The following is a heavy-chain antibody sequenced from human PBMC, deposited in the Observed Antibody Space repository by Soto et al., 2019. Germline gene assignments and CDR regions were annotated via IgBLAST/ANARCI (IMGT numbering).Heavy chain of an antibody. V-gene: IGHV3-30-3*01. Sequence: QVQLVESGGGVVQPGRSLRLSCAASGFTFSSYAMHWVRQAPGKGLEWVAVISYDGSNKYYADSVKGRFTISRDNSKNTLYLQMNSLRAEDTAVYYCARELYSNYFYYYYGMDVWGQGTTVTVSS. CDR1: GFTFSSYA. CDR2: ISYDGSNK. CDR3: ARELYSNYFYYYYGMDV. D-gene: IGHD4-4*01. J-gene: IGHJ6*02.